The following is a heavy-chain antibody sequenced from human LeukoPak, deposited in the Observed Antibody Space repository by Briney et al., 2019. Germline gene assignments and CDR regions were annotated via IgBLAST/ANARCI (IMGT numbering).Heavy chain of an antibody. Sequence: SETLSLTCTVSGGSISSISYYWGWIRQPPGEGLEWIGSLYYTGSTYYNPSLRSRVTISVDTSKNQFSLKLSSVTAADTAVYYCASGSYYFDYWGQGTLVTVSS. V-gene: IGHV4-39*01. D-gene: IGHD1-26*01. CDR3: ASGSYYFDY. CDR2: LYYTGST. CDR1: GGSISSISYY. J-gene: IGHJ4*02.